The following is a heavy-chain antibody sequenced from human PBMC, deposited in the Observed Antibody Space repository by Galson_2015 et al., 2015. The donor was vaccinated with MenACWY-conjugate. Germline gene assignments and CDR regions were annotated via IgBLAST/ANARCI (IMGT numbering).Heavy chain of an antibody. D-gene: IGHD6-19*01. CDR3: ASPNTSGWSKAFAI. Sequence: SLRLSCAASGFTFGSFGMHWVRQAPGKGLEWVAVISYDGSNIYYGDSVKGRFTISRDNSKNTLYSQMNSLRIEDTAVYYCASPNTSGWSKAFAIWGQGTMVPVSS. CDR2: ISYDGSNI. J-gene: IGHJ3*02. V-gene: IGHV3-30*03. CDR1: GFTFGSFG.